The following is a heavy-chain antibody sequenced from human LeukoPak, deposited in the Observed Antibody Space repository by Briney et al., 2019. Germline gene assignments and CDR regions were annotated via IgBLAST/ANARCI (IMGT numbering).Heavy chain of an antibody. D-gene: IGHD3-3*01. Sequence: PETLSLTCAVYGGSFSGYYWSWIRQPPGKGLEWIGEINHSGSTNYNPSLKSRVTISVDTSKNQFSLKLSSVTAADTAVYYCASRKDFWSGRYYYYYMDVWGKGTTVTVSS. CDR1: GGSFSGYY. V-gene: IGHV4-34*01. CDR3: ASRKDFWSGRYYYYYMDV. CDR2: INHSGST. J-gene: IGHJ6*03.